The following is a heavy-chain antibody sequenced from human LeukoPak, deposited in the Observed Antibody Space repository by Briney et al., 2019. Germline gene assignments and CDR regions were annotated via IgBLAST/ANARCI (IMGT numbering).Heavy chain of an antibody. CDR3: ARGGMTTAMDY. CDR2: ITAYNGNK. D-gene: IGHD4-17*01. CDR1: GYTFDSYG. Sequence: ASVKVSCKTSGYTFDSYGVSWVRQAPGHGLEWMGWITAYNGNKNYALKLQGRVAMTTDTSTSTVYMELRSLRFDDTAVYYCARGGMTTAMDYWGQGTLVTASA. J-gene: IGHJ4*02. V-gene: IGHV1-18*01.